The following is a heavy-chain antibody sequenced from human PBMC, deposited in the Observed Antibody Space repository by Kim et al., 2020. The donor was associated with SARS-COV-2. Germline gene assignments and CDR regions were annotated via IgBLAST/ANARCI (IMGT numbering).Heavy chain of an antibody. Sequence: GGSLRLSCTASGFTFGDYAMSWVRQAPGKGLEWVGFIRSKAYGGTTEYAASVKGRFTISRDDSKSIAYLQMNSLKTEDTAVYYCTRPYYDILTGYSGRDDYWGQGTLVTVSS. V-gene: IGHV3-49*04. CDR2: IRSKAYGGTT. CDR3: TRPYYDILTGYSGRDDY. CDR1: GFTFGDYA. J-gene: IGHJ4*02. D-gene: IGHD3-9*01.